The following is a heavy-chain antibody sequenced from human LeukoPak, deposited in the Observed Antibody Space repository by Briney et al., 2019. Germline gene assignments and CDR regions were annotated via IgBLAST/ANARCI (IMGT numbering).Heavy chain of an antibody. CDR2: IYYSGST. CDR1: GGSISSSSYY. D-gene: IGHD4-23*01. J-gene: IGHJ3*02. Sequence: PSETLSLTCTVSGGSISSSSYYWGWIRQPPGKGLEWIGSIYYSGSTYYNPSLKSRVTISVDTSKNQFSLKLSSVTAADTAVYYCARVGELRWSLSWAFDIWGQGTMVTVSS. CDR3: ARVGELRWSLSWAFDI. V-gene: IGHV4-39*07.